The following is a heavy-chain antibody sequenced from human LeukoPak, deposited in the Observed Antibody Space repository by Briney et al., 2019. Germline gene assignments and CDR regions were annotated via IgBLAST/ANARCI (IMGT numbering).Heavy chain of an antibody. CDR2: IYSGGST. J-gene: IGHJ4*02. D-gene: IGHD3-3*02. CDR1: EFTVSSNY. Sequence: PGGSLRLSCTASEFTVSSNYMSWVRQAPGKGLEWVSLIYSGGSTYYVDSVKGRFTVSRDTSRDTLYLQMNSLRAEDTAIYYRARIGGISKGDYWGQGTLVTVSS. CDR3: ARIGGISKGDY. V-gene: IGHV3-66*01.